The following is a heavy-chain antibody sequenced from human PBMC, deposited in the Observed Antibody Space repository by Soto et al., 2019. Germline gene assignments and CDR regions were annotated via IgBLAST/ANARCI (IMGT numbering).Heavy chain of an antibody. Sequence: EVQLVESGGGLVKPGGSLRLSCAASGFTFSSYSMNWVRQAPGKGLEWVSSISSSSSYIYYADSVKGRFTMSRDNAKNSLYLQMNSLRAEDTAVYYCARPTTADDGTYYYYYMDVWGKGTTVTVSS. D-gene: IGHD1-26*01. CDR2: ISSSSSYI. J-gene: IGHJ6*03. CDR3: ARPTTADDGTYYYYYMDV. CDR1: GFTFSSYS. V-gene: IGHV3-21*01.